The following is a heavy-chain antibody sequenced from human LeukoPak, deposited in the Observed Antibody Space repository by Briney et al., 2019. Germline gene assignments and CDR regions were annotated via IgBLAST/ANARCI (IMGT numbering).Heavy chain of an antibody. V-gene: IGHV1-18*01. Sequence: GASVKVSCKASGYTFTSYGISWVRQAPGQGLEWMGWIGAYNGNTNYAQKLQGRVTMTTDTSTSTAYMELRSLRSDDTAVYYCARDGAPQQLASGMDVWDQGTTVTVSS. D-gene: IGHD6-13*01. CDR2: IGAYNGNT. J-gene: IGHJ6*02. CDR3: ARDGAPQQLASGMDV. CDR1: GYTFTSYG.